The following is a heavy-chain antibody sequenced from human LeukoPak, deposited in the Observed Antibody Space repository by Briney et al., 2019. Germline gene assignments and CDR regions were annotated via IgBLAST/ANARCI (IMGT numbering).Heavy chain of an antibody. J-gene: IGHJ4*02. CDR3: AKVLGYCSGGNCYIVDY. CDR2: ISDSGGRM. CDR1: GFTFSSSA. Sequence: PGGSLRLSCAASGFTFSSSAMSWVRQAPGKGLEWVAGISDSGGRMYYPDSVKGRFTISRDNSKNTLYLQMGSPRGDDTALYYCAKVLGYCSGGNCYIVDYWGQGTLVTVSS. D-gene: IGHD2-15*01. V-gene: IGHV3-23*01.